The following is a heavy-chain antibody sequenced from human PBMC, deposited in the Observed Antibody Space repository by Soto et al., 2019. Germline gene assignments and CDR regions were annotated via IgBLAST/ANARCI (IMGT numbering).Heavy chain of an antibody. CDR2: TYYRSKWYN. J-gene: IGHJ5*02. Sequence: SQTLSLTCAISGDSVSSNSAAWNWIRQSPSRGLEWLGRTYYRSKWYNDYAVSVKSRITINPDTSKNQFSLQLNSVTPEDTAVYYCARATYYYDSSGYNWFDPWGQGTLVTVSS. V-gene: IGHV6-1*01. D-gene: IGHD3-22*01. CDR3: ARATYYYDSSGYNWFDP. CDR1: GDSVSSNSAA.